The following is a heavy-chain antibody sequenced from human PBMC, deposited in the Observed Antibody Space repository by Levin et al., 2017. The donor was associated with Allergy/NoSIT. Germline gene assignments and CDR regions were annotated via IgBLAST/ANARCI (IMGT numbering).Heavy chain of an antibody. J-gene: IGHJ4*02. CDR3: ARGPRIGMSYFDD. Sequence: SCAASGFVFSSYDMHWVRQAPGKGLEWVAVIYHDGRNKYYADLGKGRFNISRDNSKNILYLQMSSLRADDTAVYYCARGPRIGMSYFDDWGQGTLVTVSS. D-gene: IGHD1-14*01. CDR2: IYHDGRNK. CDR1: GFVFSSYD. V-gene: IGHV3-33*01.